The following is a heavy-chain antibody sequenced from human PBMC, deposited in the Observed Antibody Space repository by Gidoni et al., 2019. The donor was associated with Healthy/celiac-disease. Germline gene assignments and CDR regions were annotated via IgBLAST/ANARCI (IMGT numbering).Heavy chain of an antibody. CDR2: ISYDGSNK. D-gene: IGHD2-21*02. CDR3: ARGEMVTHFDY. Sequence: QVQLVESGGGVVEPGRSLRRSCAASGFTFSSYGMHWVRQSPGKGLEWVAVISYDGSNKYYADSVKGRFTISRDNSKNTLYLHMNSLRAEDTAVCYCARGEMVTHFDYWGQGTLVTVSS. J-gene: IGHJ4*02. V-gene: IGHV3-30*03. CDR1: GFTFSSYG.